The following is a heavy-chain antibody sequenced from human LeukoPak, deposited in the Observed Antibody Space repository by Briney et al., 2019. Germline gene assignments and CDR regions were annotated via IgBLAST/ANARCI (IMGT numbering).Heavy chain of an antibody. Sequence: EESLKISCKGSGYSFTSYWIGWVRQMPGKGLEWMGIIYPGDSDTRYSPSFQGQVTISADKSISTASLQWSSLKASDSAIYYCARQSGYAYSFDYWGQGTLVTVSS. CDR2: IYPGDSDT. CDR3: ARQSGYAYSFDY. CDR1: GYSFTSYW. D-gene: IGHD3-16*01. J-gene: IGHJ4*02. V-gene: IGHV5-51*01.